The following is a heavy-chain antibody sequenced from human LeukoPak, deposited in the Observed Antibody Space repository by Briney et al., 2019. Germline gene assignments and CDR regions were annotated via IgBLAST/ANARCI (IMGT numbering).Heavy chain of an antibody. CDR1: GGSISSGGYY. V-gene: IGHV4-31*03. J-gene: IGHJ6*02. D-gene: IGHD5-24*01. CDR2: IYTSGST. Sequence: SETLSLTCTVSGGSISSGGYYWSWIRQHPGKGLEWIGYIYTSGSTYYNPSLKSRVTISIDTSKNQFSLKLTSVTAADTAVYYCARWVGTITPYYYGMDVWGQGTTVTVSS. CDR3: ARWVGTITPYYYGMDV.